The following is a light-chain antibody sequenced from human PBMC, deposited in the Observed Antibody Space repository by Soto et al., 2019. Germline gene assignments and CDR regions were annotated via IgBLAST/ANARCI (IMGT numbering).Light chain of an antibody. CDR2: AAS. CDR1: QSVNRN. V-gene: IGKV3-15*01. Sequence: EIVMTQSPATLSVSPGERATLSCRASQSVNRNLAWYQQKPGQAPRLLIYAASTRANGIPARFSGSGSETEFTLTNSSLQSEDFAVYYCQQYNNWWTFGQGTKVEI. J-gene: IGKJ1*01. CDR3: QQYNNWWT.